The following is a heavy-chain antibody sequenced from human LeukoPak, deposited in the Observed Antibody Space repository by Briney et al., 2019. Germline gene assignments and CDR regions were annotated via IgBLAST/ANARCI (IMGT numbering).Heavy chain of an antibody. D-gene: IGHD3-22*01. Sequence: SETLSLTCTVSGGSISSGDYYWSWIRQPPGKGLEWIGYIYYSGSTYYNPSLKSRVTISVDTSKNQFSLKLSSVTAADTAVYYCARRQGGGYYQIFDYWGQGTLVTVSS. J-gene: IGHJ4*02. CDR2: IYYSGST. CDR3: ARRQGGGYYQIFDY. V-gene: IGHV4-30-4*01. CDR1: GGSISSGDYY.